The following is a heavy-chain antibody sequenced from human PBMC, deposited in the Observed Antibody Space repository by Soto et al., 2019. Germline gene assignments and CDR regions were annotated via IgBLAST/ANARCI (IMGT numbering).Heavy chain of an antibody. CDR3: ASGRFLEWFPLEYYYYGMDV. D-gene: IGHD3-3*01. J-gene: IGHJ6*02. CDR2: IIPIFGTA. Sequence: SXKVSLMASGGTXTSYAIGLVRQAPGQGLEWMGGIIPIFGTANYAQKFQGRVTITADESTRTAYMELRSLRSEDKAVYYCASGRFLEWFPLEYYYYGMDVWGQGTTGTVSS. V-gene: IGHV1-69*13. CDR1: GGTXTSYA.